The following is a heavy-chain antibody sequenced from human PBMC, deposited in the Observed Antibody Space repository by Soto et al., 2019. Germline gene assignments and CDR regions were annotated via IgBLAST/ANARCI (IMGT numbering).Heavy chain of an antibody. J-gene: IGHJ4*02. V-gene: IGHV4-61*01. CDR3: ARLQPTVTDLFFDY. CDR2: ISYSGST. CDR1: GGSISSGNYY. Sequence: PSETLSLTCTVSGGSISSGNYYWSWIRQPPGKGLEWIGFISYSGSTNYNPSLKSRVTISVDTSKNQFSLKLSSVTAADTVVYYCARLQPTVTDLFFDYWGQGTLVTVSS. D-gene: IGHD4-17*01.